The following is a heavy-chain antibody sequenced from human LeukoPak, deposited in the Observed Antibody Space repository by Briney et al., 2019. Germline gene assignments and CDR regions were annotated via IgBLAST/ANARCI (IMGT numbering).Heavy chain of an antibody. Sequence: ASVKVSCKASGYTFTGYYMHWVRQAPGQRLEWMGRINPNNGGTDYAQKFQGRVTVTGDTSISTAYMEMSSLRSDDTAVYYCAREGGGSSQTGDYWGQGTLVTVSS. CDR1: GYTFTGYY. J-gene: IGHJ4*02. CDR2: INPNNGGT. V-gene: IGHV1-2*06. D-gene: IGHD1-14*01. CDR3: AREGGGSSQTGDY.